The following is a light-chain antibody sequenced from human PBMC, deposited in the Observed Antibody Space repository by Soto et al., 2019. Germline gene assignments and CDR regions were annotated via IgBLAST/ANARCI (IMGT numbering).Light chain of an antibody. J-gene: IGLJ1*01. V-gene: IGLV1-44*01. CDR1: SSNVGGNP. Sequence: QSVLTQPPSASVTPGQRVTMSCSGSSSNVGGNPVNWYQHVPTTAPKLLIYTNTQRPSGVPDRFSGSKSGTSASLAISGLQSEDEADYYCASCDDSLNGPVVGTGTEVTVL. CDR2: TNT. CDR3: ASCDDSLNGPV.